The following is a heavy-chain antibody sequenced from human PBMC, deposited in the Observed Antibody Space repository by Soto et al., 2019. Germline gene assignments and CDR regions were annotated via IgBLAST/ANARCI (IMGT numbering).Heavy chain of an antibody. CDR1: GFTFSRYS. J-gene: IGHJ3*02. CDR2: ISSSSSTI. V-gene: IGHV3-48*02. Sequence: EVQLVESGGGLVQPGGSLRLSCAASGFTFSRYSMNWVRQAPGKGLEWVSYISSSSSTIYYADSVKGRFTISRDNAKNSRYLQMNSLRDEDTAVYYCAREYGDYVGPRAFDIWGQGTMVTVSS. CDR3: AREYGDYVGPRAFDI. D-gene: IGHD4-17*01.